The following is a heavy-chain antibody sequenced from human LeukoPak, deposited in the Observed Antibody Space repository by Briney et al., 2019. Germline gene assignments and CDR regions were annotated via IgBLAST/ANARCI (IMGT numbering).Heavy chain of an antibody. CDR2: IYTSGST. CDR1: GGSISSGSYY. CDR3: ARPGVGSGRYGAFDI. D-gene: IGHD5-18*01. V-gene: IGHV4-61*02. Sequence: SETLSLTCTVSGGSISSGSYYWSWIRQPAGKGLEWIGRIYTSGSTNYNPSLKSRVTISVDTSKNQFSLKLSSVTVADTAVYYCARPGVGSGRYGAFDIWGQGTMVTVSS. J-gene: IGHJ3*02.